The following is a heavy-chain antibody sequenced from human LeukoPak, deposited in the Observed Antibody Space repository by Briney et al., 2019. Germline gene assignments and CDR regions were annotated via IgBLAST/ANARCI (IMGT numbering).Heavy chain of an antibody. J-gene: IGHJ4*02. V-gene: IGHV4-38-2*01. Sequence: SETLSLTCAVSGYSISSGYYWGWIRQPPGKGLEWIGSIYHSGSTYYNPSLKSRVTTSVDTSKNQFSLKLSSVTAADTAVYYCARKSWFGELLFDYWGQGTLVTVSS. CDR2: IYHSGST. D-gene: IGHD3-10*01. CDR3: ARKSWFGELLFDY. CDR1: GYSISSGYY.